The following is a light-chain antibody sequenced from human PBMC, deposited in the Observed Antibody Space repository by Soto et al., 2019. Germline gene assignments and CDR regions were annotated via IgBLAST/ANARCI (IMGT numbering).Light chain of an antibody. CDR2: GAS. J-gene: IGKJ1*01. CDR3: QQYGGSPQT. CDR1: QSVSSY. V-gene: IGKV3-20*01. Sequence: EIVLTQSPGTLSLSPGERATLSCRASQSVSSYLAWYQRKPGQAPRLLIYGASSRVTGIPDRFSGSGSGTDFTLTISRLEPEDFAVYYCQQYGGSPQTFGQGTKVEIK.